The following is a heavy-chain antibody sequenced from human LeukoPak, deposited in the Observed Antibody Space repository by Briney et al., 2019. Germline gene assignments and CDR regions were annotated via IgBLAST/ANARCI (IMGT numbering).Heavy chain of an antibody. CDR1: GYTFKNYD. V-gene: IGHV1-8*02. Sequence: ASVKVSCKASGYTFKNYDINWVRQAPGQGLEWMGWMNPNSGNTGFAQKFQDGVSMTRDTSINTAYMELTSLRSGDTAVYYCARATPGGLHGYSFDYWGQGTVVTVYS. D-gene: IGHD5-24*01. J-gene: IGHJ4*02. CDR3: ARATPGGLHGYSFDY. CDR2: MNPNSGNT.